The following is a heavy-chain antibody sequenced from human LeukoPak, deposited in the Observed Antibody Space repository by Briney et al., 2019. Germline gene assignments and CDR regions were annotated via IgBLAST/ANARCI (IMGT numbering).Heavy chain of an antibody. CDR3: ARHRGIYYDSSGYVDY. CDR2: IYPGDSDT. J-gene: IGHJ4*02. Sequence: GESLKISCMGSGYSFPSYWIAWVRQMPGKGLEWMAIIYPGDSDTRYSPSFQGQVTISADKSISTAYLQWSSLKASDTAMYYCARHRGIYYDSSGYVDYWGQGTLVTVSS. CDR1: GYSFPSYW. V-gene: IGHV5-51*01. D-gene: IGHD3-22*01.